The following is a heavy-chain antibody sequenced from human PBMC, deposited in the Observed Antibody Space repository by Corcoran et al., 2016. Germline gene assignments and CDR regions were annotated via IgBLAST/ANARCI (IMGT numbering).Heavy chain of an antibody. CDR2: IYPGDSDT. D-gene: IGHD2-21*02. V-gene: IGHV5-51*01. CDR1: GYSFTSYW. CDR3: ARLKREAHIVVVTKYGMDV. Sequence: EVQLVQSGAEVKKPGESLKISCKGSGYSFTSYWIGWVRQMPGKGLEWMGIIYPGDSDTRYSPSFQGQVTISADKSISTAYLRWSSLKASDTAMYYCARLKREAHIVVVTKYGMDVWGQGTTVTVSS. J-gene: IGHJ6*02.